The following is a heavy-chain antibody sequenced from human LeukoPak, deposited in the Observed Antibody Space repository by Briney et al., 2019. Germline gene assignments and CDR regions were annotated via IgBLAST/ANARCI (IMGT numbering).Heavy chain of an antibody. J-gene: IGHJ5*02. CDR3: VGGTVTRAFDP. D-gene: IGHD4-11*01. CDR1: GFTFSNYW. CDR2: IKQDGSEK. V-gene: IGHV3-7*01. Sequence: TGGSLRLSCAASGFTFSNYWMRWVRQAPGKGLEWVASIKQDGSEKNYVDSAWGRFTISRDNAKNSLYLQMNSLRAEDTAVYFCVGGTVTRAFDPWGQGTLVTVSS.